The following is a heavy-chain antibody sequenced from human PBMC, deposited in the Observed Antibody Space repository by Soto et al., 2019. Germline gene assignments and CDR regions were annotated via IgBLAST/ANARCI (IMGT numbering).Heavy chain of an antibody. CDR1: GYTFTGYY. J-gene: IGHJ4*02. Sequence: GASVKVSCKASGYTFTGYYIHWVRQAPGQGLEWMGWISANSGGTNYAQKLQGWVTMTRDTSISTVYMDLSRLRSDDTAVYYGAGTWNKVGASFAVGYFDYWGLGTLVTVSS. CDR3: AGTWNKVGASFAVGYFDY. CDR2: ISANSGGT. D-gene: IGHD1-26*01. V-gene: IGHV1-2*04.